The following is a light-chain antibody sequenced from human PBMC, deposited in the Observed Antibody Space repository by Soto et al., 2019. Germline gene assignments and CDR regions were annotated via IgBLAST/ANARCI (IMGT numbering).Light chain of an antibody. CDR2: DVT. CDR3: SSYTSSRTVV. CDR1: SSDVGNYNC. J-gene: IGLJ2*01. V-gene: IGLV2-14*03. Sequence: QSALTQPASVSGSPGQSITISCTGTSSDVGNYNCVSWYQQYPGKAPKLMLYDVTNRPSGVSNRFSGSKSGNTASLTISGLQAEDEADYFCSSYTSSRTVVFGGGTKLTVL.